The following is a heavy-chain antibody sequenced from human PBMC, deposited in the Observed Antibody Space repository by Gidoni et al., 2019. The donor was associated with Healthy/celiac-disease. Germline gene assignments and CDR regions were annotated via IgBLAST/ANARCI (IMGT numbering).Heavy chain of an antibody. D-gene: IGHD2-2*01. J-gene: IGHJ4*02. Sequence: EVQLLESGGGLVQPGGSLRLSCAASGITFSSYAMSWVRQAPGKGLEWVSAMSGSGGSTYYADSVKGRFTISRDKSKNTLYLQMNSLRAEDTAVYYCAPISDQLVSDYWGQGTLVTVSS. CDR3: APISDQLVSDY. V-gene: IGHV3-23*01. CDR1: GITFSSYA. CDR2: MSGSGGST.